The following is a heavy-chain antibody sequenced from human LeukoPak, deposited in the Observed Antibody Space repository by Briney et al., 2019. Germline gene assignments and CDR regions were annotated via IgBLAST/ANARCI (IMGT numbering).Heavy chain of an antibody. Sequence: SETLSPTCTVSGGSISSYYWSWIRQPPGKGLEWIGYIYYSGSTNYNPSLKSRVTISVDTSKNQFSLKLSSMTAADTAAYYCARHDPAATSAPLNWGQGTLVTVSS. V-gene: IGHV4-59*08. CDR2: IYYSGST. CDR3: ARHDPAATSAPLN. D-gene: IGHD2-15*01. CDR1: GGSISSYY. J-gene: IGHJ4*02.